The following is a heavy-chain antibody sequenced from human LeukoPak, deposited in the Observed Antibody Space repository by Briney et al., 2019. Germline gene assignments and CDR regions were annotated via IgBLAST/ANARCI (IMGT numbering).Heavy chain of an antibody. D-gene: IGHD2-15*01. CDR1: GFTFSSYE. CDR2: ISSSGSTI. CDR3: ARDPCGGSCYSDYFDY. J-gene: IGHJ4*02. Sequence: GGSLRLSCAASGFTFSSYEMNWVRQAPGKGLEWVSYISSSGSTIYYADSVKGRFTISRDNAKNSLYLQMNSLRAEDTAVYYCARDPCGGSCYSDYFDYWGQGTLVTVSS. V-gene: IGHV3-48*03.